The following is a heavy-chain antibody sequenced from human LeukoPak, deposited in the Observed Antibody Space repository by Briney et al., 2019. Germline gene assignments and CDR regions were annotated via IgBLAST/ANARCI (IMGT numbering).Heavy chain of an antibody. Sequence: SETLSLTCAVYGGSFSGYYWSWIRQPPGKGLEWIGEINHSGSTNYNPSLKSRVTISVDTSKNQFSLKLSSVTAADTAVYYCARRTIAAAEFDYWGQGTLVTVSS. J-gene: IGHJ4*02. CDR3: ARRTIAAAEFDY. D-gene: IGHD6-13*01. CDR2: INHSGST. V-gene: IGHV4-34*01. CDR1: GGSFSGYY.